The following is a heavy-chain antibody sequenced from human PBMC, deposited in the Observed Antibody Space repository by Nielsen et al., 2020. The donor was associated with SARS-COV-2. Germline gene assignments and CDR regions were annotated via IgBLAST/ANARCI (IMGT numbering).Heavy chain of an antibody. D-gene: IGHD2-2*01. J-gene: IGHJ4*02. CDR3: AKAGYCSSTSCYFDY. V-gene: IGHV3-7*03. Sequence: GESLKISCAASGFTFSSYWMSWVRQAPGKGLEWVANIKQDGSEKYYVDSVKGRFTISRDNAKNSLYLQMNSLRAEDTALYYCAKAGYCSSTSCYFDYWGQGTLVTVSS. CDR1: GFTFSSYW. CDR2: IKQDGSEK.